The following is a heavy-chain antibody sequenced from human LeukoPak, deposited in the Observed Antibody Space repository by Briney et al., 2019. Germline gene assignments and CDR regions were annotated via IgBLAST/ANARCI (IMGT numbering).Heavy chain of an antibody. Sequence: GGSLRLSCAASGFSFKDYYFSWIRQAPGKGLEWVSFINVNGGAMYYADFVKGRFTISRDNANSSLYLEMNSLRVEDTAVYYCARGPRILAAGSYYFDYWGQGSLVTVSS. CDR2: INVNGGAM. V-gene: IGHV3-11*01. CDR3: ARGPRILAAGSYYFDY. J-gene: IGHJ4*02. CDR1: GFSFKDYY. D-gene: IGHD6-13*01.